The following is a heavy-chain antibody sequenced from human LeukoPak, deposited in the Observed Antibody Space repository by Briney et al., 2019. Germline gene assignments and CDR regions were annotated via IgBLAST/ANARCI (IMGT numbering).Heavy chain of an antibody. V-gene: IGHV1-2*02. CDR2: INPNSGGT. Sequence: ASVKVSCKASGYTFTGYYMHWVRQAPGQGLEWMGWINPNSGGTNYAQKFQGRVTMTRDTSISTAYMELSRLRSDDTAVYYCAAVAMVRGVISWFDPWGQGTLVTVSS. CDR1: GYTFTGYY. CDR3: AAVAMVRGVISWFDP. J-gene: IGHJ5*02. D-gene: IGHD3-10*01.